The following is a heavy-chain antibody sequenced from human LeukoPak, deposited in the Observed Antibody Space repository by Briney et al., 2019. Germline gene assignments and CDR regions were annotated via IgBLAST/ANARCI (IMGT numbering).Heavy chain of an antibody. CDR2: IYTSGST. J-gene: IGHJ4*02. Sequence: SQTLSLTCTVSGGSISSGSYYWSWIRQPAGKGLEWIGRIYTSGSTNYNPSLKSRVTISVDTSKNQFSLKLSSVTAADTAVYYCARSGNQPFDYWGQGTLVTVSS. CDR3: ARSGNQPFDY. V-gene: IGHV4-61*02. CDR1: GGSISSGSYY. D-gene: IGHD1-14*01.